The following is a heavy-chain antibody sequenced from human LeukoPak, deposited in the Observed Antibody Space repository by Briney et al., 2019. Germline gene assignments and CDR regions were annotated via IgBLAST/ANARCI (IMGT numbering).Heavy chain of an antibody. J-gene: IGHJ5*02. D-gene: IGHD2-2*01. Sequence: PSETLSLTCTVSGGSIRSYYWSWIRQPPGKGLEWIGYIYYSGSTNYNPSLKSRVTISVDTSKNQFSLRLTSVTAADTAVYYCSRHGRPKTADWFDPWGQGTLVTVSS. V-gene: IGHV4-59*01. CDR3: SRHGRPKTADWFDP. CDR1: GGSIRSYY. CDR2: IYYSGST.